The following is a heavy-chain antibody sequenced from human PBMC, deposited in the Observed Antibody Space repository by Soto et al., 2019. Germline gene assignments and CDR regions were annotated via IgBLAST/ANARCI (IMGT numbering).Heavy chain of an antibody. CDR2: ISGSGGST. J-gene: IGHJ4*02. CDR1: GFPFSSYA. CDR3: ARRGSSSYSDY. V-gene: IGHV3-23*01. Sequence: EVQLLESGGGLVQPGGSLRLSCAASGFPFSSYAMRWVRQSPGKGLEWVSAISGSGGSTYNADSVKGRFTISRDNSKNTLYLQMNSLRAEDTAVYYCARRGSSSYSDYWGQGTLVTVSS. D-gene: IGHD6-13*01.